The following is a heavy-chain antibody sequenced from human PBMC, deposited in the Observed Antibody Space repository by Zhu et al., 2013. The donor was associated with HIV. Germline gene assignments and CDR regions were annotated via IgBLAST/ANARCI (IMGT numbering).Heavy chain of an antibody. CDR2: IIPVFGTT. Sequence: QVQLVQSGAEVKKPGSSVKVSCKASGGTFSNDVINWVRQAPGQGLEWMGGIIPVFGTTSYAQKYQGRVTFTADESMSTAYMELSSLISEDTAIYYCATGVLSRRNSYFYMDVWGNGPRSPSP. V-gene: IGHV1-69*01. CDR1: GGTFSNDV. CDR3: ATGVLSRRNSYFYMDV. J-gene: IGHJ6*03.